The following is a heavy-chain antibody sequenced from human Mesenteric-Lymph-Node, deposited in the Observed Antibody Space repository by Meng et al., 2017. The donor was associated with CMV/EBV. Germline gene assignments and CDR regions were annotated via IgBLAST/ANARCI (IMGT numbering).Heavy chain of an antibody. V-gene: IGHV3-23*01. CDR3: VKRVFCGGDCYYFDS. CDR2: ISGSGGST. J-gene: IGHJ4*02. D-gene: IGHD2-21*01. CDR1: GFPFRNYA. Sequence: GESLKISCAASGFPFRNYAMNWVRQAPGKGLEWVSDISGSGGSTYHADSVKGRFTISRDNSKNTLYLQMNSLRPEDTAVYYCVKRVFCGGDCYYFDSWGQGTLVTVSS.